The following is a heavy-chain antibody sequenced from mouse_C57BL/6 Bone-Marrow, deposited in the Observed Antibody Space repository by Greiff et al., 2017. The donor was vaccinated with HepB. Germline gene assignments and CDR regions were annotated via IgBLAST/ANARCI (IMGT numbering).Heavy chain of an antibody. CDR3: ARDRPLPYGSSSYWYFDV. D-gene: IGHD1-1*01. CDR2: INYDGSST. Sequence: EVKVVESEGGLVQPGSSMKLSCTASGFTFSDYYMAWVRQVPEKGLEWVANINYDGSSTYYLDSLKSRFIISRDNAKNILYLQMSSLKSEDTATYYCARDRPLPYGSSSYWYFDVWGTGTTVTVSS. CDR1: GFTFSDYY. V-gene: IGHV5-16*01. J-gene: IGHJ1*03.